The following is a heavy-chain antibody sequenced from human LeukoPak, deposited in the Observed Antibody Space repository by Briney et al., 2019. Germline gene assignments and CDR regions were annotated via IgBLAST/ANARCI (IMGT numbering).Heavy chain of an antibody. CDR3: ARLVESPARFDP. V-gene: IGHV5-51*01. CDR1: AYSFTSYW. CDR2: IYPGDSDT. D-gene: IGHD3-10*01. J-gene: IGHJ5*02. Sequence: GESLKISRKGSAYSFTSYWIAWVRQMPRKGLEWMGIIYPGDSDTRYSPSFQGQVTISADKSISTAYLQWSSLKASDTAMYYCARLVESPARFDPWGQGTLVTVSS.